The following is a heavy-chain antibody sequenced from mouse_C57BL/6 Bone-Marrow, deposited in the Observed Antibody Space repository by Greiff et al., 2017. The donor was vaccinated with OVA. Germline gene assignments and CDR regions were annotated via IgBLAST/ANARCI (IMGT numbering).Heavy chain of an antibody. V-gene: IGHV5-4*03. CDR1: GFTFSSYA. D-gene: IGHD2-1*01. CDR2: ISDSGSYT. J-gene: IGHJ2*01. CDR3: ARRGIYGNPDY. Sequence: EVKLMESGGGLVKPGGSLKLSCAASGFTFSSYAMSWVRQTPEKRLEWVATISDSGSYTYYPDNVKGRFTISRDNAKNNLYLQMSHLKSEDTAMYYCARRGIYGNPDYWGQGTTLTVSS.